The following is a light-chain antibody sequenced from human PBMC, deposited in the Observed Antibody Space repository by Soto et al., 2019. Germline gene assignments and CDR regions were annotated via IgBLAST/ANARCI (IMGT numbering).Light chain of an antibody. J-gene: IGLJ1*01. V-gene: IGLV2-14*01. Sequence: QSALTQPASVSGSPGQSITISCTGTTSDIGGYNFVSWYQQHPGKAPKLLIYDVRNRPSGVSNRFSGSKSGNTASLTNSGLQAEDEADYYCNSYRTNSTYVFGSGTKLTVL. CDR3: NSYRTNSTYV. CDR1: TSDIGGYNF. CDR2: DVR.